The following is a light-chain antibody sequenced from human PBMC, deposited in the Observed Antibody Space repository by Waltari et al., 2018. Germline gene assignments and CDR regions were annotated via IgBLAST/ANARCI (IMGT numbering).Light chain of an antibody. CDR3: QQYDNLPTT. CDR1: QDIRTY. Sequence: DIQMTQSPSSLSASVGDRVTITCQASQDIRTYLNWYQQKPGRAPKLLIFDAFNLETGVPRRLSGSGSGTHFSFTINSLQPEDIATYYCQQYDNLPTTFGQGTRLDMK. V-gene: IGKV1-33*01. CDR2: DAF. J-gene: IGKJ5*01.